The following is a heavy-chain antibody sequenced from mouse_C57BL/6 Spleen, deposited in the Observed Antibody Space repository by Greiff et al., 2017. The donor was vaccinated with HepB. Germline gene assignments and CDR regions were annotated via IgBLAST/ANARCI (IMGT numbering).Heavy chain of an antibody. Sequence: EVQLQESGGGLVKPGGSLKLSCAVSGFTFSSYAMSWVRQTPEKRLEWVATISDGGSYTYYPDNVKGRFTISRDNAKNNLYLQMSHLKSEDTAMYYCARDRDTTVVATFDYWGQGTTLTVSS. CDR1: GFTFSSYA. D-gene: IGHD1-1*01. CDR3: ARDRDTTVVATFDY. J-gene: IGHJ2*01. V-gene: IGHV5-4*01. CDR2: ISDGGSYT.